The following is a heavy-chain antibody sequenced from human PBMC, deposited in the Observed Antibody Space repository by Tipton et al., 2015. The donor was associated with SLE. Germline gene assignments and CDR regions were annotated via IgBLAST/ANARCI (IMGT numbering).Heavy chain of an antibody. V-gene: IGHV4-61*01. CDR1: DSSITSGSSITSGSNY. CDR2: INYNGNT. D-gene: IGHD1-26*01. Sequence: TLSLTCTVSDSSITSGSSITSGSNYWTWVRPPTGKGLEFIASINYNGNTNYNPPLKSRASISVDTSRNQFSLQLSSVTAADTAIYFCARLYRLVPATLTYHYMDVWGRGTTVTVSS. CDR3: ARLYRLVPATLTYHYMDV. J-gene: IGHJ6*03.